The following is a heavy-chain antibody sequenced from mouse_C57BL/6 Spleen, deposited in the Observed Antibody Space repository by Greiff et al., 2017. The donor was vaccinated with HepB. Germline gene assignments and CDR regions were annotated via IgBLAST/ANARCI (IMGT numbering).Heavy chain of an antibody. CDR3: ARQDEVYFDY. J-gene: IGHJ2*01. Sequence: DVQLVESGGDLVKPGGSLKLSCAASGFTFSSYGMSWVRQTPDKRLEWVATISSGGSYTYYPDSVKGRFTISRDNAKNTLYLQMSSLKSEDTAMYYCARQDEVYFDYWGQGTTLTVSS. CDR1: GFTFSSYG. CDR2: ISSGGSYT. V-gene: IGHV5-6*01.